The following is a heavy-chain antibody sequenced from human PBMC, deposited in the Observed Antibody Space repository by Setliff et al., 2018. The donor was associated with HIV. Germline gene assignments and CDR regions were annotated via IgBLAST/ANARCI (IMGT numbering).Heavy chain of an antibody. J-gene: IGHJ6*03. V-gene: IGHV4-34*01. D-gene: IGHD5-12*01. CDR3: ARGQLVLRGTNFYYPDV. CDR1: GGSFIDHK. Sequence: PSETLSLTCAVYGGSFIDHKWRWIRQSPGKGLEWIGDIDHSGSTNYNPSLKSRVTISVDTSTKRFSLRMKSVTAADTAVYYCARGQLVLRGTNFYYPDVWGKGTSVTVSS. CDR2: IDHSGST.